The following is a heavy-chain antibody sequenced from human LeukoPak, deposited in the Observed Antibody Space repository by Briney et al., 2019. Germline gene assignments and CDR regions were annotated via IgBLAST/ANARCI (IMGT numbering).Heavy chain of an antibody. V-gene: IGHV1-2*02. D-gene: IGHD4-23*01. CDR3: ARGEVRTVVTPGAIDY. Sequence: ASVKVSCKASGYTFTGYYMHWVRQAPGQGLEWMGWINPNSGGTNYAQKFQGRVTMTRDTSISTAYMELSRLRPDDTAVYYCARGEVRTVVTPGAIDYWGQGTLVTVSS. CDR1: GYTFTGYY. CDR2: INPNSGGT. J-gene: IGHJ4*02.